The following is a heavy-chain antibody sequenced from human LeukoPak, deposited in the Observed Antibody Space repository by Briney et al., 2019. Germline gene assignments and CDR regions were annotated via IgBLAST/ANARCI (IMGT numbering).Heavy chain of an antibody. J-gene: IGHJ5*02. CDR3: ASLRRVTVTNSYNWFDP. Sequence: SQTLSLTCTVSGGSISSGSYYWSWIRQPAGKGLEWIGRIYTSGSTNYNPSLKSRVTISVDTSKNLFSLKLSSVTAADTAVYYCASLRRVTVTNSYNWFDPWGQGTLVTVSS. CDR1: GGSISSGSYY. D-gene: IGHD4-17*01. V-gene: IGHV4-61*02. CDR2: IYTSGST.